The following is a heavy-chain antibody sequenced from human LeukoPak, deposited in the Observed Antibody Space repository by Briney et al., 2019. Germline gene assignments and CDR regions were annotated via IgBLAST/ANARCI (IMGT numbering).Heavy chain of an antibody. CDR1: GSRFTSYW. Sequence: GAXXXISCKGSGSRFTSYWMGWVRQMAGKGLEGMWFIYPGHSDTRYTPSFQGQFTISADKSISTAYLQWSSLKASDTAMYYCVLCPGGDYFDYWGQGTLVTVSS. D-gene: IGHD2-2*01. J-gene: IGHJ4*02. CDR2: IYPGHSDT. CDR3: VLCPGGDYFDY. V-gene: IGHV5-51*01.